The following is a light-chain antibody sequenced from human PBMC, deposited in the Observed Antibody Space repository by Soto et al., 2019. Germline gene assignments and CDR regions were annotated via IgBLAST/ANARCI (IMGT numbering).Light chain of an antibody. CDR2: GAS. CDR1: QSVSSSY. CDR3: QQYGSSPRT. V-gene: IGKV3-20*01. J-gene: IGKJ1*01. Sequence: EIVLTQSPGTLSLSPGERATLSCRASQSVSSSYLAWYQQKPGQAPRLLIYGASSRATGIPDRFSGGRSGTDFTLTISRLEPEDFAVYYCQQYGSSPRTFGQGTKVDIK.